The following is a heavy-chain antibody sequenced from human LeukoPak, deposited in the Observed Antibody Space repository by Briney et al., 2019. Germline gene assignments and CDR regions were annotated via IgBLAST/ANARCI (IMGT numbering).Heavy chain of an antibody. CDR2: ITDTGRNT. Sequence: PGGSLRLSCAGSGFTFSNYAMNWVRQAPGKGLEWVSGITDTGRNTYYADSVKGRFTISRDNSKNTLYLQMNSLRADDTAVYYCAKDLTYDSSGYFSPIDYWGQGTLVTVSS. CDR1: GFTFSNYA. J-gene: IGHJ4*02. D-gene: IGHD3-22*01. V-gene: IGHV3-23*01. CDR3: AKDLTYDSSGYFSPIDY.